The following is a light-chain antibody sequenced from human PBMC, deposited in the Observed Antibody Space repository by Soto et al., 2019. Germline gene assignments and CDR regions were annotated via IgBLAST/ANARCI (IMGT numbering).Light chain of an antibody. CDR1: SSDVGGYNY. CDR2: EVS. V-gene: IGLV2-14*01. Sequence: QSALTQPASVSGSPGQSITISCTGTSSDVGGYNYVSWYQHHPGKAPKLMIYEVSNRPSGVSNRFSGSKSGNTASLTISGRQAEDEADYYCGSFTSTNTLGVFGAGTKGTVL. J-gene: IGLJ1*01. CDR3: GSFTSTNTLGV.